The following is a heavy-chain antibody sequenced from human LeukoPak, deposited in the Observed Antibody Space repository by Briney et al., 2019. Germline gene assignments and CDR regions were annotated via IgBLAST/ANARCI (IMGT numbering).Heavy chain of an antibody. CDR2: VNHSGRT. Sequence: SETLSLTCAVYGGSFSGYYWSWIRQPPGTGLEWMGEVNHSGRTGYNPSLKSRVTISADTSKNQFSLRMTSLTAADTAVYYCARGIRGVIITTNYYNMDVWGPGTTVTVSS. V-gene: IGHV4-34*01. CDR3: ARGIRGVIITTNYYNMDV. J-gene: IGHJ6*03. D-gene: IGHD3-10*01. CDR1: GGSFSGYY.